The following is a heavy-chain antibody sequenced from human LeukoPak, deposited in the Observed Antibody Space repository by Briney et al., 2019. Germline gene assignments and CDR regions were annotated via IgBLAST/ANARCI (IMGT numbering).Heavy chain of an antibody. CDR3: ARESAGPNCSSTSCYFRRVN. CDR2: INPNSGGT. Sequence: ASVKVSCKASGYTFTGYYMHWVRQAPGQGLEWMGWINPNSGGTNYAQKFQGRVTMTRDTSISTAHMELSRLRSDDTAVYYCARESAGPNCSSTSCYFRRVNWGQGTLVTVSS. CDR1: GYTFTGYY. J-gene: IGHJ4*02. D-gene: IGHD2-2*01. V-gene: IGHV1-2*02.